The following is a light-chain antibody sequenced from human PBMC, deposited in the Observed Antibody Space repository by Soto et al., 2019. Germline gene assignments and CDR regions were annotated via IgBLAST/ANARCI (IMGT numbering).Light chain of an antibody. V-gene: IGKV3-20*01. CDR3: QQYGSSPPYT. J-gene: IGKJ2*01. CDR2: GAS. Sequence: EIVLTQSPGTLSLSPGERATLSCRASQSVSSSYLAWYQQKPRQAPRLLIYGASSRATGIPDRFSGSGSGTEVTLTISRLEPEDFAVYYCQQYGSSPPYTFGQGTKLEIK. CDR1: QSVSSSY.